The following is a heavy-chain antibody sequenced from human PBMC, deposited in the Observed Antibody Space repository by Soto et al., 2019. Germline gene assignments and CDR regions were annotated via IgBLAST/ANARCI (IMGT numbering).Heavy chain of an antibody. J-gene: IGHJ5*02. Sequence: QVQLVESGGGVVQPGRSLRLSCAASGFTFSSYAMHWVRQAPGKGLEWVAVISYDGSNKYYADSVKGRFTISRDNSKNTLYLQMNSLRAEDTAVYYCARPLGMAIFGVADTLNWFDPWGQGTLVTVSS. CDR1: GFTFSSYA. V-gene: IGHV3-30-3*01. D-gene: IGHD3-3*01. CDR2: ISYDGSNK. CDR3: ARPLGMAIFGVADTLNWFDP.